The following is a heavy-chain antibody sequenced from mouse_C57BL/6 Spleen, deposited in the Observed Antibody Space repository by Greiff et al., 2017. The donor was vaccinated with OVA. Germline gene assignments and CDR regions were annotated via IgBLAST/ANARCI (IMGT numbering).Heavy chain of an antibody. J-gene: IGHJ4*01. Sequence: EVQLVESGGGLVKPGGSLKLSCAASGFTFSDYGMHWVRQAPEKGLEWVAYISSGSSTIYYADTVKGRFTISRDNAKNTLFLQMTSLRSEDTAMYYCARGLLLRSPMDYWGQGTSVTVSS. V-gene: IGHV5-17*01. CDR2: ISSGSSTI. CDR1: GFTFSDYG. CDR3: ARGLLLRSPMDY. D-gene: IGHD1-1*01.